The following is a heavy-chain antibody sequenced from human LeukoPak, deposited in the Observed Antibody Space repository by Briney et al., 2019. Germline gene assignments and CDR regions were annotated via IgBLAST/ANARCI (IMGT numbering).Heavy chain of an antibody. CDR1: GFTFSSYA. J-gene: IGHJ4*02. D-gene: IGHD1-26*01. CDR2: IRSNGGST. CDR3: VKPKRWELPYFDY. V-gene: IGHV3-64D*06. Sequence: PGGSLRLSCSASGFTFSSYAMHWVRQAPGKGLEYVSAIRSNGGSTYYADSVKGRFTISRDNSKNTLYLQMSSLRAEDTAVYYCVKPKRWELPYFDYWGQGTLVTVSS.